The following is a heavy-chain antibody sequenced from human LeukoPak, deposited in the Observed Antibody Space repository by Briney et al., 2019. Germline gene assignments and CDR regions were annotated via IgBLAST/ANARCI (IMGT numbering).Heavy chain of an antibody. D-gene: IGHD6-19*01. Sequence: ASVKVSCKASGYTFTSYGISWVRQAPGQGLEWMGWISAYNGNTNYAQKLQGRVTMTTDTSTSTAYMELRSLRSDDTAVYYCARGINSRIAVSAGYNWFDPWGQGTLVTVSS. V-gene: IGHV1-18*01. CDR2: ISAYNGNT. CDR3: ARGINSRIAVSAGYNWFDP. CDR1: GYTFTSYG. J-gene: IGHJ5*02.